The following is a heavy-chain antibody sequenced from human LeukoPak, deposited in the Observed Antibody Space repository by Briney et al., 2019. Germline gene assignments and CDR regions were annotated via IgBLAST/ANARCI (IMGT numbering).Heavy chain of an antibody. V-gene: IGHV3-66*01. Sequence: GGSLRLSCAASGFTVSSNYMSWVRQAPGKGLEWVSVIYSGGSTYYADSVKGRFTISGDNSKNTLYLQMNSLRAEDTAVYYCARDLRVAAAQDYWGQGTLVTVSS. CDR1: GFTVSSNY. J-gene: IGHJ4*02. CDR2: IYSGGST. CDR3: ARDLRVAAAQDY. D-gene: IGHD6-13*01.